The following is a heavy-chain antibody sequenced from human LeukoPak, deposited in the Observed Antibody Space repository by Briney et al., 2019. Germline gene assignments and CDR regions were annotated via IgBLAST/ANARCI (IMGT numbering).Heavy chain of an antibody. D-gene: IGHD3-10*01. CDR2: IYYDGSKT. V-gene: IGHV3-33*01. CDR1: GFTFSSYG. Sequence: PGGSLRFSCAASGFTFSSYGMDWVRQAPGKGLEWVAVIYYDGSKTFYADSVKGRFTISRDNSKNTLYLQMNSLRVEDTAVYYCARESPMVRGDYWGQGTLVTVSS. CDR3: ARESPMVRGDY. J-gene: IGHJ4*02.